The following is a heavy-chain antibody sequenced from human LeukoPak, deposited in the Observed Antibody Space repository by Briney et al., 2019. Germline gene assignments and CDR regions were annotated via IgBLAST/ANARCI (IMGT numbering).Heavy chain of an antibody. D-gene: IGHD1-26*01. CDR3: ARDIRGSYYGMDV. V-gene: IGHV4-39*02. CDR2: IYYTGST. Sequence: SETLSLTCTVSGGSISSSSYYWGWIRQPPGKGLEWIGSIYYTGSTYYNPSLKSRVTISVDTSKNQFSLKLSSVTAADTAVYYCARDIRGSYYGMDVWGQGTTVTVSS. J-gene: IGHJ6*02. CDR1: GGSISSSSYY.